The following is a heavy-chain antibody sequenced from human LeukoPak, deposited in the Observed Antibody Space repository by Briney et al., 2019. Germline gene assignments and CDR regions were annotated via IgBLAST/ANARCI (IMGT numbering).Heavy chain of an antibody. Sequence: GGSLRLSCAASGFSFKDTGMHWVRQAPGKGPEWLTIIWYDGSTKYYADSVKGRFTISRDNAKNSLYLQMNSLRAEDTAFYYCAKRSRLAHFDYWGQGTLVTVSS. J-gene: IGHJ4*02. CDR1: GFSFKDTG. D-gene: IGHD2-21*01. CDR2: IWYDGSTK. CDR3: AKRSRLAHFDY. V-gene: IGHV3-30*02.